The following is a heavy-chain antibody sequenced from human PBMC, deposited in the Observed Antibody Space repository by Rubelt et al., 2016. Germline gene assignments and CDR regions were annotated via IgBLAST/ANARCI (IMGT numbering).Heavy chain of an antibody. CDR2: ISAYNGNT. CDR3: ARAVRVGQLSWDY. J-gene: IGHJ4*02. CDR1: GYTFTNYG. D-gene: IGHD3-16*02. V-gene: IGHV1-18*01. Sequence: QVQLVQSGAEAKKPGASVKVSCKASGYTFTNYGFSWVRQAPGQGLEWMGWISAYNGNTYYVKNLQGRVTMTTDTPTRTAYMELRSLRSDDTAVYYCARAVRVGQLSWDYWGQGSLVTVSS.